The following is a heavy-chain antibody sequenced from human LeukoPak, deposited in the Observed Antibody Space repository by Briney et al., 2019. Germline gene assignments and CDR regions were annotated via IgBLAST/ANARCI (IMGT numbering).Heavy chain of an antibody. Sequence: PGGSLRLSCAASGFTFSTYGMHWVRQAPGKGLEWVSSISSSSSYIYYADSVKGRFTISRDNAKNSLYLQMNSLRAEDTAVYYCARDRHLNIAAAGTLGYWGQGTLVTVSS. CDR2: ISSSSSYI. CDR1: GFTFSTYG. J-gene: IGHJ4*02. D-gene: IGHD6-13*01. V-gene: IGHV3-21*01. CDR3: ARDRHLNIAAAGTLGY.